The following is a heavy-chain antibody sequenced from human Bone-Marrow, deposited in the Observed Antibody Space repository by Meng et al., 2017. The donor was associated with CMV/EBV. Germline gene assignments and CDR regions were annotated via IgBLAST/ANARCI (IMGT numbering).Heavy chain of an antibody. V-gene: IGHV1-46*01. Sequence: ASVKVSCKASGGTFSSYAISWVRQAPGQGLEWMGIINPSGGSTSYAQKFQGRVTMTRDTSTSTVYMELSSLRSEDTAVYYCASPNSGSYNYYGMDVWGQGTTVTVSS. J-gene: IGHJ6*02. D-gene: IGHD1-26*01. CDR2: INPSGGST. CDR1: GGTFSSYA. CDR3: ASPNSGSYNYYGMDV.